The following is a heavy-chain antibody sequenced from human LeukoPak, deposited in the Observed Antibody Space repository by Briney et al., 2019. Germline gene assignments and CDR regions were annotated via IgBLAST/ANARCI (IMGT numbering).Heavy chain of an antibody. CDR2: ISAYNGNT. D-gene: IGHD2-2*01. Sequence: ASVKVSCKASGYTFASYGIIWVRQAPGQGLEWMGWISAYNGNTNYAQKMLGRVTMTTDTTTSTAYTELRSLTSDDTAVYYCARARRLRYCSSTSCYPDFDYWGQGTLVTVSS. V-gene: IGHV1-18*01. CDR1: GYTFASYG. J-gene: IGHJ4*02. CDR3: ARARRLRYCSSTSCYPDFDY.